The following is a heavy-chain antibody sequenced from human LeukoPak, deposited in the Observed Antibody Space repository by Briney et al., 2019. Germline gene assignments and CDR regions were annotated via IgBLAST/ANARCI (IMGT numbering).Heavy chain of an antibody. J-gene: IGHJ3*02. V-gene: IGHV4-34*01. Sequence: SETLSLTCAVYGGSFSGYYWSWIRQPPGKGLEWIGEINHSGSTNYNPSLKSRVTISVDTSKNQFSLKLSSVTAADTAVYYCAREYDAFDIWGQGTMVTVSS. CDR2: INHSGST. CDR1: GGSFSGYY. CDR3: AREYDAFDI.